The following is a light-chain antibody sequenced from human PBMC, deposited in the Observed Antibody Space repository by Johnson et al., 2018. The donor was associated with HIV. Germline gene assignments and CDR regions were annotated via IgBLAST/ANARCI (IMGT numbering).Light chain of an antibody. CDR1: SSNIGNNY. CDR3: GTWDNSLSTGGV. J-gene: IGLJ1*01. V-gene: IGLV1-51*02. Sequence: QSVLTQPPSVSAAPGQKVTISCSGSSSNIGNNYVSWYQQLPGTAPKLLIYENNKRPSGIPDRFSGSKSGTSATLGITGLQTGAEADYYCGTWDNSLSTGGVFATWTKVTVL. CDR2: ENN.